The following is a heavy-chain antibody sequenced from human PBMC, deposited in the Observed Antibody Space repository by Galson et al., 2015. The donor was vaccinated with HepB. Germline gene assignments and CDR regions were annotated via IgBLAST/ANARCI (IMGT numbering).Heavy chain of an antibody. J-gene: IGHJ4*02. Sequence: SLRLSCAASGFTFSSYAMHWVRQAPGKGLEWVAVISYDGSNKYYADSVKGRFTISRDNSKNTLYLQMNSLRAEDTAAYYCARERDPPGYYDFTGANDYWGQGTLVTVSS. D-gene: IGHD3-3*01. CDR2: ISYDGSNK. V-gene: IGHV3-30-3*01. CDR1: GFTFSSYA. CDR3: ARERDPPGYYDFTGANDY.